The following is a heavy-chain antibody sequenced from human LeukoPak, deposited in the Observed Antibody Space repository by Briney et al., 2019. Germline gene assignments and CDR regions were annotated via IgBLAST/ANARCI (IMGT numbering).Heavy chain of an antibody. J-gene: IGHJ4*02. CDR1: GFSFSSYS. CDR3: AREGDFWSGYYSV. CDR2: ISSSSSYI. Sequence: GRSLRLSCAASGFSFSSYSMNWVRQAPGKGREWVLSISSSSSYIYYADSVKGRFTISRDNSKNSLYLQMSSLRAEDAALYYCAREGDFWSGYYSVWGQGTLVTVSS. V-gene: IGHV3-21*01. D-gene: IGHD3-3*01.